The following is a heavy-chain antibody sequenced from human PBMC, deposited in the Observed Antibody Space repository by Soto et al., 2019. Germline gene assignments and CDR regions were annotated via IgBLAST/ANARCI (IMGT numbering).Heavy chain of an antibody. CDR1: GGSISSYY. J-gene: IGHJ6*03. D-gene: IGHD3-3*01. Sequence: QVQLQESGPGLVKPSETLSLTCTVSGGSISSYYWSWIRQPPGKGLEWIGYIYYSGSTNYNPSLKSRVTISVDTSKNQFSLKLSSVTAADTAVYYCARSGMDFWSGYRYYYYMDVWGNGTTVTVSS. CDR3: ARSGMDFWSGYRYYYYMDV. V-gene: IGHV4-59*01. CDR2: IYYSGST.